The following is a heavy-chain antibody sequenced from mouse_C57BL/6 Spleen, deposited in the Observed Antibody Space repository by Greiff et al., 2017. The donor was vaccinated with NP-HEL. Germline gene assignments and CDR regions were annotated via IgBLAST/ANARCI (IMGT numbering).Heavy chain of an antibody. Sequence: EVKLVESGGGLVKPGGSLKLSCAASGFTFSDYGMHWVRQAPEKGLEWVAYISSGSSTIYYADTVKGRFTISRDNAKNTLFLQMTSLRSEDTAMYYLANPYGYDEDYYFDYWGQGTTLTVSS. J-gene: IGHJ2*01. CDR2: ISSGSSTI. V-gene: IGHV5-17*01. D-gene: IGHD2-2*01. CDR1: GFTFSDYG. CDR3: ANPYGYDEDYYFDY.